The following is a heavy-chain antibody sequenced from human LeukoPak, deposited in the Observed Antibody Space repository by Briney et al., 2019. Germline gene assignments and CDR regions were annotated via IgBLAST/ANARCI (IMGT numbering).Heavy chain of an antibody. V-gene: IGHV1-2*02. CDR2: INPNSGGT. D-gene: IGHD2-15*01. CDR3: ARDDAVDRFDP. J-gene: IGHJ5*02. Sequence: ASVKVSCKASGYTFTGYYMHWVRQAPGQGLEWMGWINPNSGGTNYAQKFQGRVTMTRDTSTSTVYMELSSLRSEDTAVYYCARDDAVDRFDPWGQGTLVTVSS. CDR1: GYTFTGYY.